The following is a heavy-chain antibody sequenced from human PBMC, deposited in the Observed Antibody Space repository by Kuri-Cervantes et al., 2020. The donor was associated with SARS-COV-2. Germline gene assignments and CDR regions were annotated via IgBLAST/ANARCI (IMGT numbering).Heavy chain of an antibody. D-gene: IGHD5-24*01. CDR1: GGSISSYY. CDR2: IYTSGST. Sequence: SETLSLTCTVSGGSISSYYWSWIRQPPGKGLEWTGYIYTSGSTNYDPSLKSRVTISVDTSKNQFSLKLSSVTAADTAVYYCARVRRWLQSNDAFDIWGQGTMVTVSS. CDR3: ARVRRWLQSNDAFDI. J-gene: IGHJ3*02. V-gene: IGHV4-4*08.